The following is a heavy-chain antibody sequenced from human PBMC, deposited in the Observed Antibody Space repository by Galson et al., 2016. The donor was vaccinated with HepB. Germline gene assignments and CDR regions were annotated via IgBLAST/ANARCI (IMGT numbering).Heavy chain of an antibody. CDR3: AIDERYCSSTTCKAPANYYFAS. D-gene: IGHD2-2*01. CDR1: GFTFSTYS. Sequence: SLRLSCEASGFTFSTYSMHWVRQAPGKGLEWVTVISFDGRIKFYTDSVKGRFTISRDNSMNTLYLQMNSLRGEDTAVYYCAIDERYCSSTTCKAPANYYFASWGQGTLVTGSS. J-gene: IGHJ4*02. V-gene: IGHV3-30*04. CDR2: ISFDGRIK.